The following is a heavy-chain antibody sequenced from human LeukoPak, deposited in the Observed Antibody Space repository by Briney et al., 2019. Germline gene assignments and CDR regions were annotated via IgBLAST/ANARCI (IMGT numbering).Heavy chain of an antibody. D-gene: IGHD4-17*01. CDR1: GGTFSSYA. CDR2: IIPIFGTA. CDR3: ASKPADYGDYVGWFDP. V-gene: IGHV1-69*06. Sequence: GASVKVSCKASGGTFSSYAISWVRQAPAQGLEWMGGIIPIFGTANYAQKFQGRVTITADKSTSTAYMELSSLRSEDTAVYYCASKPADYGDYVGWFDPWGQGTLVTVSS. J-gene: IGHJ5*02.